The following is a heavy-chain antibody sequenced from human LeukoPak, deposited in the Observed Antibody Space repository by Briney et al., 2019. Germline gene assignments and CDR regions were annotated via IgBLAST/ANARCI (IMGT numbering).Heavy chain of an antibody. CDR1: GGSISCGSYY. D-gene: IGHD3-9*01. Sequence: SQTLSLTCTVSGGSISCGSYYWSWIRQPPGNGLEWIGEINHSGIMNFNPSLKSRVIISIDTSKKQFSLKLSSVTAADTAVYYCARHGSSANYDILTGYPYWGQGTLVTVSS. CDR3: ARHGSSANYDILTGYPY. J-gene: IGHJ4*02. V-gene: IGHV4-39*01. CDR2: INHSGIM.